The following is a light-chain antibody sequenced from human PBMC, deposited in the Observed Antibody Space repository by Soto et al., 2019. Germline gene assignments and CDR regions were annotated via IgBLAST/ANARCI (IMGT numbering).Light chain of an antibody. J-gene: IGLJ1*01. CDR3: SSYAGSSNV. CDR2: EVN. Sequence: QSALTQPRSATGSPGGAVSISCTGTSSDVGGYNYVSWYQQHPGKAPKLMIYEVNKRPSGVPDRFSGSKSGNTASLTVSGLQAEDEADYYCSSYAGSSNVFGTGTKVTVL. V-gene: IGLV2-8*01. CDR1: SSDVGGYNY.